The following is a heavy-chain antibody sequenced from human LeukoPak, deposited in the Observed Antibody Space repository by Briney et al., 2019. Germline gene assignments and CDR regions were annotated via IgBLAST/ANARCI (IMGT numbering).Heavy chain of an antibody. CDR3: ARDKEMATITLDY. CDR1: GYTFRGNY. J-gene: IGHJ4*02. CDR2: IDANNGDT. D-gene: IGHD5-24*01. V-gene: IGHV1-2*02. Sequence: ASVKISCKASGYTFRGNYIHWLRQAPGQGLEWMGWIDANNGDTKSAQKFQGRVTMSRDTPISTAYMDLSSLSPDDAAVYYCARDKEMATITLDYWGQGTLVTVSS.